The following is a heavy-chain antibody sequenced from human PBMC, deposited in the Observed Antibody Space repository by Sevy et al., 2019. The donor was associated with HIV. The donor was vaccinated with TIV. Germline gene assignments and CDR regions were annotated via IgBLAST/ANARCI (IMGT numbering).Heavy chain of an antibody. V-gene: IGHV3-11*06. CDR3: ARDRGYCRGGSCYSSRYFDY. D-gene: IGHD2-15*01. CDR1: GFTFSDYY. Sequence: GGSLRLSCAASGFTFSDYYMSWIRQAPGKGLEWVSYISSSSSYTNHADSVKGRFTISRDNAKNSLYLQMNSLRAEDTGVYYCARDRGYCRGGSCYSSRYFDYWGQGTLVTVSS. J-gene: IGHJ4*02. CDR2: ISSSSSYT.